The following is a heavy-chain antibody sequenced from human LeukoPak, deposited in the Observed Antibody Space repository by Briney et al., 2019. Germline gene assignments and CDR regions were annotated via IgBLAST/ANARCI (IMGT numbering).Heavy chain of an antibody. CDR3: ARARWFSTTWHFDY. CDR1: GDSISLYY. Sequence: PSETLSLTCTVSGDSISLYYWSWIRQPPGKGLEWIGYIYYTGSTKSNPSLKSRVTISVDTSKKQFSLNLSSVTAADTAVYYCARARWFSTTWHFDYWGQGILVTVSS. J-gene: IGHJ4*02. CDR2: IYYTGST. D-gene: IGHD6-13*01. V-gene: IGHV4-59*01.